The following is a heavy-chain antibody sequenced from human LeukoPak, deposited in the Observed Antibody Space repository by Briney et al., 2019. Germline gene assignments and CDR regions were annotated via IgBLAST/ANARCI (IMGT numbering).Heavy chain of an antibody. CDR3: ARDRYYDFWRGYYYMDV. D-gene: IGHD3-3*01. CDR2: IKEDGSAK. J-gene: IGHJ6*03. Sequence: PGGSLRLSCAASGFTFSTYWMSWVRQAPGEGLEWVANIKEDGSAKYYVDSVKGRFTISRDNAKKSVYLQMNSLRAEDAAVYYCARDRYYDFWRGYYYMDVWGKGTTVTVSS. V-gene: IGHV3-7*01. CDR1: GFTFSTYW.